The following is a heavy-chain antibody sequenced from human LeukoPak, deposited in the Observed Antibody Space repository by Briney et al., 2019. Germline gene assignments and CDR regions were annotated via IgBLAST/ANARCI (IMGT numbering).Heavy chain of an antibody. CDR1: SGSISSGDYY. D-gene: IGHD2/OR15-2a*01. J-gene: IGHJ3*02. CDR3: ARHWGYYFAFAFDI. CDR2: ISYSGST. Sequence: NTSETLSLTCTVSSGSISSGDYYWSWIRQHPGKGLEWIGCISYSGSTYYNPSLKSRVSISVDMAKNQFSLKLSSVTAADTAVYYCARHWGYYFAFAFDIWGQGTLVTVSS. V-gene: IGHV4-31*03.